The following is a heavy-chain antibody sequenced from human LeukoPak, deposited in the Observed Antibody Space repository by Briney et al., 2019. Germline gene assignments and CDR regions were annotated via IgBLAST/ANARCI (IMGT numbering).Heavy chain of an antibody. J-gene: IGHJ4*02. D-gene: IGHD1-1*01. V-gene: IGHV3-30-3*01. Sequence: GGSLRLSCAASGFTFSSYAMHWVRQAPGKGLEWVAVISYDGSNKYYADSVKGRFTISRDNSKNTPYLQMNSLRAEDTAVYYCARDRWKFDYWGQGTLVTVSS. CDR1: GFTFSSYA. CDR3: ARDRWKFDY. CDR2: ISYDGSNK.